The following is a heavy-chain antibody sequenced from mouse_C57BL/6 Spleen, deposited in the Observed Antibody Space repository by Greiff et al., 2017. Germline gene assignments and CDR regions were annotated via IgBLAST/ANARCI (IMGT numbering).Heavy chain of an antibody. Sequence: QVQLQQPGAELVKPGASVKMSCKASGYTFTSYWLTWVKQRPGQGLEWIGDIYPGSGSTNYNEKFKSKATLTVDTSSSTAYMQLSSLTSEDSAVYYCARYPSSRYDYGDWYFDVWGTGTTVTVSS. D-gene: IGHD2-4*01. J-gene: IGHJ1*03. CDR1: GYTFTSYW. CDR2: IYPGSGST. V-gene: IGHV1-55*01. CDR3: ARYPSSRYDYGDWYFDV.